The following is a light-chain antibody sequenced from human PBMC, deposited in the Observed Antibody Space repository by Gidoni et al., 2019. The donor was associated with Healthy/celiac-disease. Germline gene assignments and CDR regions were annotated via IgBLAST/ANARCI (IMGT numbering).Light chain of an antibody. CDR2: GNN. J-gene: IGLJ1*01. V-gene: IGLV1-44*01. Sequence: QPVLTKPPSASGTPGPRVTISCSGTSSTIGSNTVKWYQQLPGTAPKLLIYGNNHRPSGVPDRFSGSKAGTSAALAISGLQSEDEADYYCAAGDDSLNAGYVFGTGTKVTVL. CDR1: SSTIGSNT. CDR3: AAGDDSLNAGYV.